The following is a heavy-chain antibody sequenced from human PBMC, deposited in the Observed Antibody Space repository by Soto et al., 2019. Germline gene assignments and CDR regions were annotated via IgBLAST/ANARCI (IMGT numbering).Heavy chain of an antibody. CDR1: GYTFTSYY. CDR2: INPSGGST. J-gene: IGHJ4*02. CDR3: ARVPFLEWLLSGTGYFDY. V-gene: IGHV1-46*01. D-gene: IGHD3-3*02. Sequence: GASVKVSCKASGYTFTSYYMHWVRQAPGQGLEWMGIINPSGGSTSYAQKFQGRVTMTRDTSTSTVYMELSSLRSEDTAVYYCARVPFLEWLLSGTGYFDYWGQGTLVTVS.